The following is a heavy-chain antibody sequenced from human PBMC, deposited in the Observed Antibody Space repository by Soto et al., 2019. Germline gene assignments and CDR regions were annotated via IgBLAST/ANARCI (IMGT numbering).Heavy chain of an antibody. J-gene: IGHJ5*02. Sequence: XEALPRPAADYSGSCSGYYWSWIRQPPGKGLEWIGEINHSGSTNYNPSLKSRVTISVDTSKNQFSLKLSSVTAADTAVYYCARGLDWTWGQGTLVTVSS. CDR2: INHSGST. CDR3: ARGLDWT. V-gene: IGHV4-34*01. CDR1: SGSCSGYY. D-gene: IGHD1-1*01.